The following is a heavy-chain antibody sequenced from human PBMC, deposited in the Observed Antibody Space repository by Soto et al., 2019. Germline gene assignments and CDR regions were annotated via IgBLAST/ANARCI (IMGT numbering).Heavy chain of an antibody. CDR2: MNPNSGHT. D-gene: IGHD1-1*01. CDR3: TRGRNSGDGYNGGGY. Sequence: SVKVSCKASGYTFTIFDINCVRQSALQGLEWMGWMNPNSGHTGYAQKFQGRVTMTRDTSISTAYMELSSLRYEDTAVYYCTRGRNSGDGYNGGGYWGQGTLVTVSS. J-gene: IGHJ4*02. V-gene: IGHV1-8*01. CDR1: GYTFTIFD.